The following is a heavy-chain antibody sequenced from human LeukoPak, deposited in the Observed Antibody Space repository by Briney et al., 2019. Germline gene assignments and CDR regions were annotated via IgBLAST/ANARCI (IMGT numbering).Heavy chain of an antibody. CDR2: ISISSSYI. D-gene: IGHD5-12*01. V-gene: IGHV3-21*01. J-gene: IGHJ4*02. CDR3: ARDLGYSGYDSYY. CDR1: GFTFSSYS. Sequence: SGGSLRLSCAASGFTFSSYSMNWVRQAPGKGLEWVSSISISSSYIYYADSVKGRFTISRDNAKNSLYLQMNSLRAEDTSIYYCARDLGYSGYDSYYWGQGTLVTVSS.